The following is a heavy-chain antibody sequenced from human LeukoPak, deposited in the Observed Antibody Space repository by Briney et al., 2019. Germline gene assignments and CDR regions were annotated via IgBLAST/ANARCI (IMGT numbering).Heavy chain of an antibody. CDR1: GFTFSSYG. J-gene: IGHJ4*02. CDR2: ISYDGSNK. D-gene: IGHD3-10*01. V-gene: IGHV3-30*18. CDR3: AKDRAPTTGSSDY. Sequence: PGGSLRLSCAASGFTFSSYGMHWVRQAPGKGLEWVAVISYDGSNKYYADSVKGRFTISRDNSKNTLYLQMNSLRAEDTAVYYCAKDRAPTTGSSDYWGQGTLVTVSS.